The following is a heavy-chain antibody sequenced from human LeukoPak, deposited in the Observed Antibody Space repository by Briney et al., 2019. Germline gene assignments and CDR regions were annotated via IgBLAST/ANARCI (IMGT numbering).Heavy chain of an antibody. CDR3: ARLPSRRIVVVPAAFDY. Sequence: PSETLSLTCTVSGGSISSYYWSWIRQPPGKGLEWIGEINHSGSTNYNPSLKSRVTISVDTSKNQFSLKLSSVTAADTAVYYRARLPSRRIVVVPAAFDYWGQGTLVTVSS. V-gene: IGHV4-34*01. CDR2: INHSGST. J-gene: IGHJ4*02. D-gene: IGHD2-2*01. CDR1: GGSISSYY.